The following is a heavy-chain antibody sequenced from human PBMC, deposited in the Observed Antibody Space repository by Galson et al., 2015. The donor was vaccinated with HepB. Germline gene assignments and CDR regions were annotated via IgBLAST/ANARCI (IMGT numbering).Heavy chain of an antibody. V-gene: IGHV1-3*01. CDR1: GYTFTSYA. CDR2: INAGNGNT. J-gene: IGHJ2*01. Sequence: SVKVSCKASGYTFTSYAMHWVRQAPGQRLEWMGWINAGNGNTKYSQKFQGRVTITRDTSASTAYMELSSLRSEDTAVYYCARGRLRFLEWPFDLWGRGTLVTVSS. D-gene: IGHD3-3*01. CDR3: ARGRLRFLEWPFDL.